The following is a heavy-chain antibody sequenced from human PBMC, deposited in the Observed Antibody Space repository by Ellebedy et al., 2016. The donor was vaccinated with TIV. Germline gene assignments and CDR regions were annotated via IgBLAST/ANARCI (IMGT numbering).Heavy chain of an antibody. D-gene: IGHD4/OR15-4a*01. V-gene: IGHV3-21*01. CDR2: ISRDSSYI. Sequence: GESLKISCAASEFTFSSYIMNWVRQAPGKGLEWVSSISRDSSYIYYADSVKGRFTISRDNAKNSLYLQMNSLRAEDTAVYYCARAFEGTNSEDYWGQGTLVTVSS. J-gene: IGHJ4*02. CDR1: EFTFSSYI. CDR3: ARAFEGTNSEDY.